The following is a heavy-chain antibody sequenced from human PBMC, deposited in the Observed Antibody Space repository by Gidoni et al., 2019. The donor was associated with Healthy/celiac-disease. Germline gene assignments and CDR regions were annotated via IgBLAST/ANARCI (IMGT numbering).Heavy chain of an antibody. CDR3: ARDSRHIVALGY. CDR2: IWYDGSNK. CDR1: GLTFSSYG. D-gene: IGHD3-16*01. J-gene: IGHJ4*02. V-gene: IGHV3-33*01. Sequence: HVQLVESGGGAVQPGSSLRPPCSASGLTFSSYGMHWVRQAPGKGLEWVAVIWYDGSNKYYADSVKGLFTISRDNSKNTLYLQMNSLRAEDTAVYYCARDSRHIVALGYWGQGTLVTVSS.